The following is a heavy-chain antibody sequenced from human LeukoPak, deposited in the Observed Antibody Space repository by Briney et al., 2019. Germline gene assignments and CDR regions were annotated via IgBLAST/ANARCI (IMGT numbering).Heavy chain of an antibody. CDR1: GGSITSTDYY. Sequence: SETLSLTCTVSGGSITSTDYYWNWIRQHPGPGLEWIGYIHYSGSTSYNPSLRSRVTLSLDRSENQFSLKLTSATAADTAVYYCARRPTGLPATHHFDYWGQGILVTVSS. V-gene: IGHV4-31*03. CDR2: IHYSGST. D-gene: IGHD2-15*01. CDR3: ARRPTGLPATHHFDY. J-gene: IGHJ4*02.